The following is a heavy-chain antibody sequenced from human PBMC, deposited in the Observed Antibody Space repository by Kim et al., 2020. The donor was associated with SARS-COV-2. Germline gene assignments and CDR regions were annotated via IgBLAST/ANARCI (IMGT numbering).Heavy chain of an antibody. CDR2: ISSSSSTI. J-gene: IGHJ4*02. V-gene: IGHV3-48*02. CDR3: ARARPLGGAGTFDY. D-gene: IGHD1-26*01. Sequence: GGSLRLSCAASGFTFSSYSMNWVRQAPGKGLEWVSYISSSSSTIYYADSVKGRFTISRDNAKNSLYLQMNSLRDEDTAVYYCARARPLGGAGTFDYWGQGTLVTVSS. CDR1: GFTFSSYS.